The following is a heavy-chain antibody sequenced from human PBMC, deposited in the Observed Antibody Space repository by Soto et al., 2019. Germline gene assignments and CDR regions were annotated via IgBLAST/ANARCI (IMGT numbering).Heavy chain of an antibody. CDR1: GFIFSSYA. CDR2: ISGSGTTT. CDR3: AKTTAGWLSAFEI. Sequence: EVQLLESGGGLVQPGGSLRLSCAASGFIFSSYAMSWVRQAPGKGLEWVSAISGSGTTTYYAAYVKGRFTFCRDNSNITMYLQISLLTAEDTAVYYCAKTTAGWLSAFEIWGQGTMVNVSS. V-gene: IGHV3-23*01. J-gene: IGHJ3*02. D-gene: IGHD3-9*01.